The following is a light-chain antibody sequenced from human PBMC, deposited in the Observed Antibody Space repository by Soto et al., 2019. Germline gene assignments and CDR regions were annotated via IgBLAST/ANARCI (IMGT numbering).Light chain of an antibody. J-gene: IGKJ4*01. V-gene: IGKV1-5*03. CDR1: QSVNSW. Sequence: DIQMTQSPSTLSASVGDRVTITCRASQSVNSWLAWYQQKPGEVPKLLIYKVSNLESGVPSRFSGSGSGTECTLTISSLQPDDFVTYYCQQYSRNPLTFGGGTKVEI. CDR3: QQYSRNPLT. CDR2: KVS.